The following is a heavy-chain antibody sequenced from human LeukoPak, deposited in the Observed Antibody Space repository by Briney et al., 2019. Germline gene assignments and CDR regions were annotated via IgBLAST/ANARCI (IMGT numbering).Heavy chain of an antibody. CDR3: ARHSTSHSSDAFDI. CDR1: GYSFSSYW. V-gene: IGHV5-51*01. D-gene: IGHD6-6*01. J-gene: IGHJ3*02. CDR2: IYPDDSDT. Sequence: GESLKISCQGSGYSFSSYWIGWVRQMPGKGLEWMGIIYPDDSDTRYSPSFQGQVTISVDKSITTAYLQWNSLKASDSAIYYCARHSTSHSSDAFDIWGQGTLVIVSS.